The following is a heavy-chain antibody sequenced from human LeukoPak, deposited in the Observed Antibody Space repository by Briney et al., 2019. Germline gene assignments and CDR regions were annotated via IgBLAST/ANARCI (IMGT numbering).Heavy chain of an antibody. CDR1: GFTFSSYA. D-gene: IGHD1-14*01. J-gene: IGHJ4*02. V-gene: IGHV3-30*04. CDR2: ISYDGRNK. Sequence: GGSLRLSCAASGFTFSSYAMHWVRQAPGKGLEWVAVISYDGRNKYYTDSVKGRFPISRDNSKNTLYLQMNSLRAEDTAVYYCARNFNHFDFWGQGTLVTVSS. CDR3: ARNFNHFDF.